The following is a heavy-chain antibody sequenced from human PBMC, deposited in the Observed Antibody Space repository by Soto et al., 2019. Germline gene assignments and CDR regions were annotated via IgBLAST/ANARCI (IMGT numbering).Heavy chain of an antibody. CDR1: QFTFSSYP. V-gene: IGHV3-30-3*01. D-gene: IGHD1-7*01. CDR2: ISYDGNNE. J-gene: IGHJ6*03. CDR3: ARDAWNFGGNYYSYYMDV. Sequence: QVQLVESGGGVVQPGKSLRLSCVASQFTFSSYPIHWVRQAPGKGLEWVALISYDGNNEYYADSVKGRFTISRDNSQNTLYLQMNSLRAEDTAVYFCARDAWNFGGNYYSYYMDVWGKGTTVTVSS.